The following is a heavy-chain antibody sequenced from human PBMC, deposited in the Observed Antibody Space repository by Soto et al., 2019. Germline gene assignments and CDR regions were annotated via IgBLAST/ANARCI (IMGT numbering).Heavy chain of an antibody. D-gene: IGHD3-10*02. CDR3: ARVPFVRGLSEEYYGMDV. J-gene: IGHJ6*02. CDR1: GYTFTGYY. V-gene: IGHV1-2*04. Sequence: GASVKVSCKASGYTFTGYYMHWVRQAPGQGLEWMGWINPNSGGTNYAQKFQGWVTMTRDTSISTAYMELSRLRSDDTAVYYCARVPFVRGLSEEYYGMDVWGQGTTVTVSS. CDR2: INPNSGGT.